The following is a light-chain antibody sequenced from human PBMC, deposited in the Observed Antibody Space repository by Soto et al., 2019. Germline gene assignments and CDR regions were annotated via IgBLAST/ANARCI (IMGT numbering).Light chain of an antibody. CDR2: EVS. V-gene: IGLV2-14*01. CDR1: SSDVGGYNY. Sequence: QSALTQPASVSGSPGQSITISCTGTSSDVGGYNYVSWYQQHPGKAPKLMIYEVSNRASGVSNRFSGSKSGNTASLTISGLQAEDQASYYCSSYTRSSTPNYVFGTGTRVTVL. CDR3: SSYTRSSTPNYV. J-gene: IGLJ1*01.